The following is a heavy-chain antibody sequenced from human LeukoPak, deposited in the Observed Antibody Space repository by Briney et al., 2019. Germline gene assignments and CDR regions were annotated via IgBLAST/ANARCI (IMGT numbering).Heavy chain of an antibody. D-gene: IGHD2-21*01. Sequence: GGSLRLSCTASGFTFSSYWMSWVRQALGKGLEWVANIKQDGSEKDYVDSVKGRFTISRDNAKNSLYLQMNSLRAEDTAVYYCAKYCGGDCYGMDVWGQGTTVTVSS. CDR1: GFTFSSYW. J-gene: IGHJ6*02. CDR2: IKQDGSEK. CDR3: AKYCGGDCYGMDV. V-gene: IGHV3-7*01.